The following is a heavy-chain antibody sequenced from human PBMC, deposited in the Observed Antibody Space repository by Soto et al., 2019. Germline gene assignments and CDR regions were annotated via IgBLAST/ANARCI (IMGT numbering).Heavy chain of an antibody. Sequence: EVQLLESGGGLVQPGGSLRLSCVASGFTFSGYAMSWVRQAPGKGLQWVSAIRDTGGDTYYADSVKGRFTISRDNSKSTLFLQMDSLTAVDSALYYCAQPSHEMLTGSSPFDHWGQGTLVTVSS. D-gene: IGHD3-9*01. J-gene: IGHJ1*01. CDR3: AQPSHEMLTGSSPFDH. CDR1: GFTFSGYA. V-gene: IGHV3-23*01. CDR2: IRDTGGDT.